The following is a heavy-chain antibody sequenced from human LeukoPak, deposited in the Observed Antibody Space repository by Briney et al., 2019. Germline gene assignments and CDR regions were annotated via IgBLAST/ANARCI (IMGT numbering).Heavy chain of an antibody. J-gene: IGHJ5*02. V-gene: IGHV1-69*01. CDR1: GGTFSSYA. D-gene: IGHD2-2*01. CDR2: IIPIFGTA. CDR3: ARVGGYCSSTSCRNWFDP. Sequence: SVKVSCKASGGTFSSYAIGWVRQAPGQGLEWMGGIIPIFGTANYAQKFQGRVTITADESTSTAYMELSSLRSEDTAVYYCARVGGYCSSTSCRNWFDPWGQGTLVTVSS.